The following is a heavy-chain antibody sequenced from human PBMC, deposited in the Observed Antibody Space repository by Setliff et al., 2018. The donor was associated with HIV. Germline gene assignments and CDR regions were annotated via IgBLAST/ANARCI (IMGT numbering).Heavy chain of an antibody. Sequence: SETLSLTCTVSGGSVTGYFWNWIRQPPGKGLEWIGYIYSSGNTNYNPSLESRVSISLDTSKNQFSLRLSSVTATDTAIYYCLRARAEWVELHSVPSYFDYWGQGTQVTVS. CDR3: LRARAEWVELHSVPSYFDY. CDR1: GGSVTGYF. D-gene: IGHD3-3*01. J-gene: IGHJ4*02. CDR2: IYSSGNT. V-gene: IGHV4-59*02.